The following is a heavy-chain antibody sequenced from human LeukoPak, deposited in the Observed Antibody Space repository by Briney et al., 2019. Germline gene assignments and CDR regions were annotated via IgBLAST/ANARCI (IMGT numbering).Heavy chain of an antibody. CDR1: GFTFSSYW. V-gene: IGHV3-7*01. D-gene: IGHD5-12*01. CDR2: IKQDGSEK. J-gene: IGHJ4*02. CDR3: ARGIVATTYYFDY. Sequence: PGGSLRLSCAASGFTFSSYWMSWVRQAPGKGLEWVANIKQDGSEKYYVDSVKGRFTISRGNAKNSLYLQMNSLRAEDTAVYYCARGIVATTYYFDYWGQGTLVTVSS.